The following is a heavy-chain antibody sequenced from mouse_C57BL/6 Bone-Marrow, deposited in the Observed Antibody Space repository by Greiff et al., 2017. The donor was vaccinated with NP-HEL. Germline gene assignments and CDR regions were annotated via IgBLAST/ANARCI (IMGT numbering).Heavy chain of an antibody. CDR2: IDPENGDT. CDR1: GFNIKDDY. J-gene: IGHJ4*01. CDR3: TTRDYDPGAMNY. Sequence: VQLQQSGAELVRPGASVKLSCTASGFNIKDDYMHWVKQRPEQGLEWIGWIDPENGDTEYASKFQGKATITADTSSNTAYLQLSSLTSKDTAVYYCTTRDYDPGAMNYWDQGTSVTVSS. V-gene: IGHV14-4*01. D-gene: IGHD2-4*01.